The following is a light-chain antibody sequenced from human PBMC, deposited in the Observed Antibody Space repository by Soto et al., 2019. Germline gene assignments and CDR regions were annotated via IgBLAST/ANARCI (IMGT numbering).Light chain of an antibody. V-gene: IGLV2-8*01. CDR3: SSYAGSNKSV. J-gene: IGLJ1*01. Sequence: QSALTQPASVSGSPGQSITISCSGTSSNIGGYNIVSWYQQHPGKAPKVMISEVSKRPSGVPDRFSGSKSGNTASLTVSGLQAEDEADYYCSSYAGSNKSVFGTGTKVTVL. CDR1: SSNIGGYNI. CDR2: EVS.